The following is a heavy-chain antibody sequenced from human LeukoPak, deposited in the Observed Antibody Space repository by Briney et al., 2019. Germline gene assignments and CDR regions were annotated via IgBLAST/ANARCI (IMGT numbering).Heavy chain of an antibody. CDR1: GYNFTTYW. J-gene: IGHJ4*02. CDR2: IYPGDSDT. D-gene: IGHD2-2*01. Sequence: GESLKISCRGSGYNFTTYWISWVRQMPGKGLEWRGIIYPGDSDTRYSPSFQGQVTMSADKSINTAYLQWSSLNASDTAMYYCARRQGCSSTSCPPDSWGQGTLVTVSS. V-gene: IGHV5-51*01. CDR3: ARRQGCSSTSCPPDS.